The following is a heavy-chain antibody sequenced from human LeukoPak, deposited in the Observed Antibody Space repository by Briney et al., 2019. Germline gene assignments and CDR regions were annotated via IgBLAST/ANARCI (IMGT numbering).Heavy chain of an antibody. V-gene: IGHV4-39*01. D-gene: IGHD3-16*01. CDR1: GDSVSSTTSY. Sequence: SETLSLTCTVSGDSVSSTTSYWTWIRQPPGQGLEYIGSIFYSGITFYNPSLKSRVTMSVDTSKNQFALKLNSVTAADPAVYFCARQRAGLFFNCWGQGTLVAVSS. J-gene: IGHJ4*02. CDR2: IFYSGIT. CDR3: ARQRAGLFFNC.